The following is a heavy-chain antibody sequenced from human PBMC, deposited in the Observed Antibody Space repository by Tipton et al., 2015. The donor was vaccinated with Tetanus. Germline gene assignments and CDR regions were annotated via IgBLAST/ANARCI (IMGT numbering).Heavy chain of an antibody. D-gene: IGHD4-17*01. CDR2: TYYRSKWYN. CDR3: ARELDYAGQFGCSFDF. V-gene: IGHV6-1*01. J-gene: IGHJ4*02. Sequence: TLSLTCAVSGGSLSGFYWSWIRQSPSRGLEWLGRTYYRSKWYNDYAESLKSRIVINPDTSKNQFSLQLNSVTPEDTAVYYCARELDYAGQFGCSFDFWGQGTLVTVSS. CDR1: GGSLSGFY.